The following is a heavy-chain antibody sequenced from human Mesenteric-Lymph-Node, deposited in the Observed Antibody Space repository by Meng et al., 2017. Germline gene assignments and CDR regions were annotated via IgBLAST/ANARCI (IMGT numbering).Heavy chain of an antibody. Sequence: ASVKVSCKASGGTFSSYAINWVRQAAGQGPEWMGWMSTNTGDTGYAQKFQGRISMTRDTSISTAYMELSSLIFEDTAVYYCARGVAAGVDYWGQGTLVTVSS. CDR2: MSTNTGDT. D-gene: IGHD6-13*01. CDR1: GGTFSSYA. CDR3: ARGVAAGVDY. V-gene: IGHV1-8*02. J-gene: IGHJ4*02.